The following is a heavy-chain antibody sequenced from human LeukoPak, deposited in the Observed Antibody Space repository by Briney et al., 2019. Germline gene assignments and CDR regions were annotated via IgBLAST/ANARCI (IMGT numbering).Heavy chain of an antibody. D-gene: IGHD3-16*01. J-gene: IGHJ4*02. V-gene: IGHV3-48*03. CDR1: GSTFSSYE. Sequence: GGSLRLSCAASGSTFSSYEMNWVRQAPGKGLEWVSYISSSGSTIYYADSVKGRFTISRDNAKNSLYLQMNSLRAEGTAVYYCARGDYELDYWGQGTLVTVSS. CDR3: ARGDYELDY. CDR2: ISSSGSTI.